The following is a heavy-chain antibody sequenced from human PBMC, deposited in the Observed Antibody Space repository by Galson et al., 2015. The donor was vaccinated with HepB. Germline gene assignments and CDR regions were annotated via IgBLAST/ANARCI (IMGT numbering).Heavy chain of an antibody. D-gene: IGHD6-13*01. J-gene: IGHJ3*02. CDR3: AKAPGSDSSNWYDAFDI. Sequence: SLRLSCAASGFTFSKYAMNWVRLAPGKGLEWVSAISGGGSSTYYADSVKGRFTIYRDNSKNTLYVQVNSLRAEDTAIYYCAKAPGSDSSNWYDAFDIWGQGTMVTVSS. CDR1: GFTFSKYA. V-gene: IGHV3-23*01. CDR2: ISGGGSST.